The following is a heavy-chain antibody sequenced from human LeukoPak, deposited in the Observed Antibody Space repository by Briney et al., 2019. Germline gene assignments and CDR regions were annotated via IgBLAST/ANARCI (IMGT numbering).Heavy chain of an antibody. Sequence: PGGSLRLSCAASGFTFNDYAMHWVRQAPGKGLEWVSGINWNSGSISYADSVKGRFTISRDNARSSLYLQMNSLRAEDTALYYCAKGGPSTRGKEFDCWGQGTLVTVSS. CDR1: GFTFNDYA. CDR2: INWNSGSI. V-gene: IGHV3-9*01. D-gene: IGHD2-2*01. CDR3: AKGGPSTRGKEFDC. J-gene: IGHJ4*02.